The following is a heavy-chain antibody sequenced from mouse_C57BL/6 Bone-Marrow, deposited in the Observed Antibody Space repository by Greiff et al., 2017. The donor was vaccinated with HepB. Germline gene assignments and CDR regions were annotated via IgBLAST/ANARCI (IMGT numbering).Heavy chain of an antibody. J-gene: IGHJ2*01. D-gene: IGHD1-1*01. Sequence: EVQLQQSGAELVRPGSSVKMSCKTSGYTFTSYGLTWVKQRPGQGLEWVGYIYIGTGYTEYNEKFKGKATLTSDTSSSTAYMQLSSLTSEDSAIYFCATYGSSYNFDYWGQGTTLTVSS. CDR3: ATYGSSYNFDY. CDR2: IYIGTGYT. CDR1: GYTFTSYG. V-gene: IGHV1-58*01.